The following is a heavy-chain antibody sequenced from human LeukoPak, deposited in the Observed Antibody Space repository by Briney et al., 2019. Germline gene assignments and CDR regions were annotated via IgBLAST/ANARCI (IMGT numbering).Heavy chain of an antibody. CDR2: IIPIFGTA. Sequence: SVKVSCKSSGGTFSSYAISWVRQAPGQGLEWMGRIIPIFGTANYAQKFQGRVTITTDESTSTAYMELSSLRSEDTAVYYCATTHYYDSSGYYGPSGFHAFDIWGQGTMVTVSS. J-gene: IGHJ3*02. CDR3: ATTHYYDSSGYYGPSGFHAFDI. V-gene: IGHV1-69*05. CDR1: GGTFSSYA. D-gene: IGHD3-22*01.